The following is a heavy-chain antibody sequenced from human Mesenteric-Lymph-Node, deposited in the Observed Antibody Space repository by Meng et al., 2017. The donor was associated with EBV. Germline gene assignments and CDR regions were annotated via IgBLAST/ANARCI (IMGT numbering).Heavy chain of an antibody. CDR1: RYTFIGYS. CDR2: ISTSTGNP. J-gene: IGHJ4*02. Sequence: QVLLGQSGSWFKTPEASVKVSFKASRYTFIGYSINWLLQAPGQGLEWMRYISTSTGNPTYAQGFTGRFVFSLDTSVSTAYLQISSLKAEDTAVYYCARDLRSGSYDYWGQGTLVTVSS. V-gene: IGHV7-4-1*02. D-gene: IGHD1-26*01. CDR3: ARDLRSGSYDY.